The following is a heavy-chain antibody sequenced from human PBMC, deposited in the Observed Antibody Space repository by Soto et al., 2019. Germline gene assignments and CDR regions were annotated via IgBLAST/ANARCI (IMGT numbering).Heavy chain of an antibody. D-gene: IGHD3-22*01. CDR3: ARAQPHDYDSSGYKANYFDY. CDR2: IIPIFGTA. J-gene: IGHJ4*02. CDR1: GGTFSSYA. V-gene: IGHV1-69*13. Sequence: VASVKVSCKASGGTFSSYAISWVRQAPGQGLEWMGGIIPIFGTANYAQKFQGRVTITADESTSTAYMELSSLRSEDTAVYYCARAQPHDYDSSGYKANYFDYWGQGTLVTVSS.